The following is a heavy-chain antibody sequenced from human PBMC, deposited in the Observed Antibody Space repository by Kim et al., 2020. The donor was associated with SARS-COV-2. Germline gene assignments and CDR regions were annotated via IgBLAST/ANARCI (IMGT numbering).Heavy chain of an antibody. CDR2: ISYDESDK. J-gene: IGHJ4*01. Sequence: GGSLRLSCAASGFTFSDYAMHWVRQAPGKGLQWVAIISYDESDKYYTDSVKGRFTISRDNSKNTLYLQMSSLRAEDTAAYYCARENGCRTTLTYYFDYWG. CDR1: GFTFSDYA. CDR3: ARENGCRTTLTYYFDY. V-gene: IGHV3-30*03. D-gene: IGHD3-9*01.